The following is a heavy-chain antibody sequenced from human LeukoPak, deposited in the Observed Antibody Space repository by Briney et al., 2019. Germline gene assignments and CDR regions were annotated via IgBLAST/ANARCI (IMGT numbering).Heavy chain of an antibody. Sequence: TGGSLRLSCAASGFTISRYDIHWVRQATGKGLEWVSFLSTTGDTYYQDSMKGRFTISGDTVRNSVYLQMNSLRADDTAVYYCTRGGCGRTSCYGDSGLDPWGQGTLVTVSS. D-gene: IGHD2-2*01. V-gene: IGHV3-13*01. J-gene: IGHJ5*02. CDR2: LSTTGDT. CDR1: GFTISRYD. CDR3: TRGGCGRTSCYGDSGLDP.